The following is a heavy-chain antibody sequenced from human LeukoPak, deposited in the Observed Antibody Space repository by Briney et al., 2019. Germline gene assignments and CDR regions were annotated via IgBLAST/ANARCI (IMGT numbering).Heavy chain of an antibody. D-gene: IGHD5-18*01. CDR1: GYTFTSYG. CDR3: ARGLYVDTAMAGFDY. J-gene: IGHJ4*02. CDR2: ISAYNGNT. V-gene: IGHV1-18*01. Sequence: GASVEVSCKASGYTFTSYGISWVRQAPGQGLEWMGWISAYNGNTNYAQKLQGRVTMTTDTSTSTAYMELRSLRSDDTAVYYCARGLYVDTAMAGFDYWGQGTLVTVSS.